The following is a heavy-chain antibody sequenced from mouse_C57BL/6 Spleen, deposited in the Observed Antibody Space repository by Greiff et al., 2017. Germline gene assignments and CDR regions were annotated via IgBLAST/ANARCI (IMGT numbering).Heavy chain of an antibody. Sequence: EVQRVESGGDLVKPGGSLKLSCAASGFTFSSYGMSWVRQTPDKRLEWVATISSGGSYTYYPDSVKGRFTISRDNAKNTLYLQMSSLKSEDTAMYYCARPLSGGSSYGAMDYWGQGTSVTVSS. CDR3: ARPLSGGSSYGAMDY. CDR1: GFTFSSYG. J-gene: IGHJ4*01. CDR2: ISSGGSYT. D-gene: IGHD1-1*01. V-gene: IGHV5-6*01.